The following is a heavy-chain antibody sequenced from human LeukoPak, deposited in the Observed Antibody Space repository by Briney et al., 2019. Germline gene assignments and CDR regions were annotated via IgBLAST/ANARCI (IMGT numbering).Heavy chain of an antibody. V-gene: IGHV3-30*04. J-gene: IGHJ4*02. CDR3: ARAYYDILTGWAPFDY. CDR1: GFTFSTYT. CDR2: ISYDGSSK. D-gene: IGHD3-9*01. Sequence: GRSLRLSCVASGFTFSTYTFHWVRQAPGKGLEWLAVISYDGSSKFYADSVKGRFTISRDNFKNTLCLQMNSLRAEDTAVYYCARAYYDILTGWAPFDYWGQGTLVTVSS.